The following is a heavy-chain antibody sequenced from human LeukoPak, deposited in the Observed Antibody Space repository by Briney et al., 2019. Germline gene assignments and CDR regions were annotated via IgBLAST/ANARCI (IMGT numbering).Heavy chain of an antibody. CDR2: IQPSDSDT. CDR1: GYSFTTHS. V-gene: IGHV5-51*01. Sequence: GGSLKISCKGSGYSFTTHSIAWVRQMPGKDLEWMGVIQPSDSDTRYSPSFQGQVTISADKSISTAYLQWSSLKASDTAIYYCARRYSRSGWHCFDNWGQGTLVTVSS. D-gene: IGHD6-19*01. J-gene: IGHJ4*02. CDR3: ARRYSRSGWHCFDN.